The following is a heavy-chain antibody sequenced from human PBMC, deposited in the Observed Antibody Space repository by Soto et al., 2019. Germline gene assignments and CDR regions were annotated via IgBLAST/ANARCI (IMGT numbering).Heavy chain of an antibody. Sequence: SETLCRPCTVSGGSICGHCWSWLRHPPGKGLEWIGYMYNTGSTVYNPSFKSRVTISVDTSKNQFSLKLNSVTAADTAVYYCARDLWGYCGTDCYPLDVWGQGTTVT. CDR3: ARDLWGYCGTDCYPLDV. J-gene: IGHJ6*02. CDR1: GGSICGHC. V-gene: IGHV4-59*11. D-gene: IGHD2-21*02. CDR2: MYNTGST.